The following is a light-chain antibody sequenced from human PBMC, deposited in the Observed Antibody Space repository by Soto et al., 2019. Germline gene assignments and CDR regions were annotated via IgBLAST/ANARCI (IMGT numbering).Light chain of an antibody. J-gene: IGKJ1*01. V-gene: IGKV3-11*01. CDR1: QSVSSY. CDR3: QQRSNWPS. CDR2: DAS. Sequence: EIVLTQSPSTLSFSPWERSTLSFRASQSVSSYLAWYQQKPGQAPRLLIYDASNRATGIPARFSGSGSGTDFTLTISSLEPEDFAVYYCQQRSNWPSFGQGTKVDI.